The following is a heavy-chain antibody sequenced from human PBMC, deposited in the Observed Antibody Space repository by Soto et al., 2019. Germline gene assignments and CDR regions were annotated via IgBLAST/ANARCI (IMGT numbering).Heavy chain of an antibody. J-gene: IGHJ6*02. CDR1: GFTFSNYV. CDR2: ISYDGTNK. CDR3: AKDQYQLIRRCYGLDV. Sequence: QVQLVESGGGVVQPGRSLRLSCAASGFTFSNYVMHWVRQAPGNGLEWVAVISYDGTNKYYADSVRGRFTISRDNSKNTLFLQMNSLRPEDTAVYYCAKDQYQLIRRCYGLDVWGQGTTVTVSS. V-gene: IGHV3-30*18. D-gene: IGHD2-2*01.